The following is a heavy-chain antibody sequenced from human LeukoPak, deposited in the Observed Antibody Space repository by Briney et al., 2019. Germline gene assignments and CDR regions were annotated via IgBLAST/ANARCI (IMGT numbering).Heavy chain of an antibody. J-gene: IGHJ4*02. V-gene: IGHV3-7*05. CDR3: AREGETTVTTFDY. CDR2: IKQDGSEK. D-gene: IGHD4-17*01. CDR1: GFTFSSSW. Sequence: GGSLRLSCAASGFTFSSSWMIWVRQAPGKGLEWVANIKQDGSEKYYVDSVKGRFTISRDNAKNSRYLQMNSLRAEDTAVYYCAREGETTVTTFDYWGQGTLVTVSS.